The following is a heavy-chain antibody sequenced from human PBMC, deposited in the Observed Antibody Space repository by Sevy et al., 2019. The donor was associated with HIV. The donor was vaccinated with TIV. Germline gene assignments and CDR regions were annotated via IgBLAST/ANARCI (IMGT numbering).Heavy chain of an antibody. J-gene: IGHJ4*02. Sequence: ASVKVSCKASASIFTYYALHWVRQAPGQRLEWMGWIVLGNGRTKYSKDFQGRVTFTRDRSARIAYMGLSSLRSEDTAVYYCARGWDPTVTNFDYWGQGSLVTVSS. CDR2: IVLGNGRT. V-gene: IGHV1-3*01. D-gene: IGHD4-17*01. CDR3: ARGWDPTVTNFDY. CDR1: ASIFTYYA.